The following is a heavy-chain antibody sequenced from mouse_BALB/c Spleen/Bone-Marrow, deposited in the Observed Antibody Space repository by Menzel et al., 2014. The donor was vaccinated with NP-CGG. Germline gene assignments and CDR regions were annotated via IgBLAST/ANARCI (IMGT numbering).Heavy chain of an antibody. J-gene: IGHJ3*01. CDR1: GSNIKDTY. Sequence: SGAELVKPGASGKLPSTASGSNIKDTYMHWGKQRPEQGLGWIGRIDPANYKTKYNPKFKGKAPLTADTSSNPAYLQLNSLASEDTAVYYCARNSIAYWGQGTLVTVSA. V-gene: IGHV14-3*02. CDR3: ARNSIAY. CDR2: IDPANYKT.